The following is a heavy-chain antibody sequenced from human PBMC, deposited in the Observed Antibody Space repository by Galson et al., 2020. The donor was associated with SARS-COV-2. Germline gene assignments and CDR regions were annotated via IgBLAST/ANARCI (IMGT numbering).Heavy chain of an antibody. J-gene: IGHJ5*02. CDR1: GFSLSTSGMC. D-gene: IGHD2-15*01. CDR2: IDWDDDK. V-gene: IGHV2-70*01. Sequence: SGPTLVKPTQTLTLTCTFSGFSLSTSGMCVSWIRQPPGKALEWLALIDWDDDKYYSTSLKTRLTISKDTSKNQVVLTMTNMDPVDTATYYCARMRGYCSGGSCYWDWFDPWGQGTLVTVSS. CDR3: ARMRGYCSGGSCYWDWFDP.